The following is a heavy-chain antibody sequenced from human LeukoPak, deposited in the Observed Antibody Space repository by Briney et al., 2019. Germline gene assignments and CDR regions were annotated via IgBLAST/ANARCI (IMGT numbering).Heavy chain of an antibody. CDR3: ASEDYGDYGSDY. CDR1: GYTFTSYG. J-gene: IGHJ4*02. Sequence: ASVKVSCKASGYTFTSYGISWVRQAPGQGLEWMGIINPSGGSTSYAQKFQGRVTMTRDTSTSTVYMELSSLRSEDTAVYYCASEDYGDYGSDYWGQGTLVTVSS. V-gene: IGHV1-46*01. D-gene: IGHD4-17*01. CDR2: INPSGGST.